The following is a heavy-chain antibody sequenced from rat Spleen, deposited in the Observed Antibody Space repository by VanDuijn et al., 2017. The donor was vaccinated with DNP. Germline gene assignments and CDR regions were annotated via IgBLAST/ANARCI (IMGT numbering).Heavy chain of an antibody. D-gene: IGHD1-1*01. V-gene: IGHV3-3*01. CDR1: GYSIARSYR. CDR2: IDSEGTT. CDR3: ATVGQLLMDA. J-gene: IGHJ4*01. Sequence: EVQLQESGPGLVKPSQSLSLTCSVTGYSIARSYRWTWIRKFPGNKLEWMGYIDSEGTTNYNPSLKSRISITRDTSKNQFFLQVSPVSSEDTATYYCATVGQLLMDAWGQGTSVTVSS.